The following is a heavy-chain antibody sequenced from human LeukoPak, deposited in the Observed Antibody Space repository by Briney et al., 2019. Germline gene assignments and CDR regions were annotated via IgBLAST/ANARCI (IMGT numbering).Heavy chain of an antibody. Sequence: QPGGSLRLSCAASGFTFTAYTINWVRQAPGKGLEWVSSISSSGSTIYYADSVKGRFTISRDNAKNSLYLQMNSLRAEDTAVYYCAKSLRITIFGGPGDIWGQGTMVTVSS. CDR1: GFTFTAYT. CDR2: ISSSGSTI. D-gene: IGHD3-3*01. V-gene: IGHV3-48*04. CDR3: AKSLRITIFGGPGDI. J-gene: IGHJ3*02.